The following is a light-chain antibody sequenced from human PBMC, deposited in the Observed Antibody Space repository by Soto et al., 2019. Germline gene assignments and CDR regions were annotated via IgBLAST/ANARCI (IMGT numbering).Light chain of an antibody. CDR3: SSYTSTSTIL. J-gene: IGLJ2*01. CDR1: SSDIGAYNY. Sequence: QSALTQPASVSGSPGQSITISCTGTSSDIGAYNYVSWYQHHPGKAPKFMMYEVSYRPSGVSDRFSGSKSGNTASLTSSGLQAEDEADDYCSSYTSTSTILFGGGTKLTVL. CDR2: EVS. V-gene: IGLV2-14*01.